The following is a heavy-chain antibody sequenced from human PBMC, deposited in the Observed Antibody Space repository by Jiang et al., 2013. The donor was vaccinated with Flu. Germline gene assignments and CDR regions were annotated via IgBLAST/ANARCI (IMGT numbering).Heavy chain of an antibody. CDR3: ARGGYYRDDAFDI. D-gene: IGHD3-3*01. CDR1: GFTVSSNY. J-gene: IGHJ3*02. CDR2: IYSGGRT. V-gene: IGHV3-66*01. Sequence: VQLVESGGGLVQPGESLRLSCAASGFTVSSNYMSWVRQAPGKGLECVSVIYSGGRTSYADSVKGRFSISRDNSKNTLYLQMNSLRAEDTAVYYCARGGYYRDDAFDIWGQGTMVTASS.